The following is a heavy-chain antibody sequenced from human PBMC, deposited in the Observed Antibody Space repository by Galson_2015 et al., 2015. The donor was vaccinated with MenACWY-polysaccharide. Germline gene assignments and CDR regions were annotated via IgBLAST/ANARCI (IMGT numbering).Heavy chain of an antibody. J-gene: IGHJ2*01. CDR3: ARFPHDVWTGYYPNWYFDL. D-gene: IGHD3/OR15-3a*01. Sequence: SLRLSCAASGFTFSTYWMSWVRQAPGKGLQWVANIKQDGGEKYYVDSVKGRFSISRDNAKNLLYLQMDILRPEDTAVFYCARFPHDVWTGYYPNWYFDLWGRGTLVTVSS. CDR1: GFTFSTYW. CDR2: IKQDGGEK. V-gene: IGHV3-7*01.